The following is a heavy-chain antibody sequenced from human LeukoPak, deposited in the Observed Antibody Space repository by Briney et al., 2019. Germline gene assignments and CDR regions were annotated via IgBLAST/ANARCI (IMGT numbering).Heavy chain of an antibody. CDR3: ATLTTVVTAYYFDY. V-gene: IGHV4-59*08. J-gene: IGHJ4*02. Sequence: SETLSLTCTVSGGSISSYYWSWIRQPPGKGLEWIGSIYHSGSTYYNPSLKSRVTISVDTSKSQFSLKLTSVTAADTAVYYCATLTTVVTAYYFDYWGQGTLVTVSS. D-gene: IGHD4-23*01. CDR1: GGSISSYY. CDR2: IYHSGST.